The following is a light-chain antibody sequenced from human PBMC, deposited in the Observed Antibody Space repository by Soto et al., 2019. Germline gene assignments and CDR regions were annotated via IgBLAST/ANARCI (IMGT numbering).Light chain of an antibody. CDR2: DVN. V-gene: IGLV2-8*01. Sequence: QSALTQPPSASGSPGQSVTISCTRTSSDVGGYIFFSWYQQHPGKAPKLMIYDVNKRPSGVPDRFSGSKSDNTASLTVSGLQAEDEADYYCVSYAGGTYVFGTGTKVTVL. CDR3: VSYAGGTYV. CDR1: SSDVGGYIF. J-gene: IGLJ1*01.